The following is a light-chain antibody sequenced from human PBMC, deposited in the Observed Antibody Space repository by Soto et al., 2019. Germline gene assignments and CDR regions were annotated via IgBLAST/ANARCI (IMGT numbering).Light chain of an antibody. J-gene: IGKJ1*01. Sequence: EIVLTQSPGTLSLSPGERATLSCRASQSVDSSYFAWYQQKPGQAPRLLIYSASSRATGIPDRFSGSGSGTDFTLTISRLEPEDSAAYYCQQYGSTPRTFGQGTKVEIK. CDR3: QQYGSTPRT. CDR2: SAS. CDR1: QSVDSSY. V-gene: IGKV3-20*01.